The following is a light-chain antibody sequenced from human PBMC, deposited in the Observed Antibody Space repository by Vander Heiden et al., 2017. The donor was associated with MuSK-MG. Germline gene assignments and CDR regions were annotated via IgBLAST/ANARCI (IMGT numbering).Light chain of an antibody. J-gene: IGLJ3*02. Sequence: SSELTQDPAVSVDLGQTVRITCQGDSLRRYYASWYQQKPGQAPVLVIYGKNNRPSGIPDRFSGSNSGNTASLTITGAQAEDEADYYCNSRDSSVNRWVFGGGTKLTVL. V-gene: IGLV3-19*01. CDR1: SLRRYY. CDR2: GKN. CDR3: NSRDSSVNRWV.